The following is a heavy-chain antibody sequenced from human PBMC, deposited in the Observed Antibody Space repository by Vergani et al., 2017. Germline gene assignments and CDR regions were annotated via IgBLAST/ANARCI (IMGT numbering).Heavy chain of an antibody. V-gene: IGHV4-59*01. J-gene: IGHJ3*02. CDR3: ARDKTYYYDSSGYSHDAFDI. Sequence: QVQLQESGPGLVKPSETLSLTCTVSGGSISSYYWSWIRQPPGKGLEWIGYIYYSGSTNYNPSLKSRVTISVDTSKNQFSLKLSSVPAADTAVYYCARDKTYYYDSSGYSHDAFDIWGQGTMVTVSS. CDR1: GGSISSYY. CDR2: IYYSGST. D-gene: IGHD3-22*01.